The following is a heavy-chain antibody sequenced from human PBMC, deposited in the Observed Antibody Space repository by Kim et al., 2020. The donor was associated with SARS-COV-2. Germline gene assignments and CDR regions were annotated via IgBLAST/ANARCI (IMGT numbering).Heavy chain of an antibody. D-gene: IGHD4-4*01. Sequence: ASVKVSCTASGNTFTGYFLHWVRQAPGQGLEWMGRITANSGGTNYAQSLQGRVTMTRDTSITTAYMELSSLTPDDTAVYYCARATTVTGGNAMDLWGQGT. J-gene: IGHJ5*02. CDR3: ARATTVTGGNAMDL. CDR2: ITANSGGT. CDR1: GNTFTGYF. V-gene: IGHV1-2*06.